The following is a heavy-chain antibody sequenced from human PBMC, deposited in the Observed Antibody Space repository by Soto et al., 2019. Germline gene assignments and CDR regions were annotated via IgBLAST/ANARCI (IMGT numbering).Heavy chain of an antibody. D-gene: IGHD2-15*01. V-gene: IGHV3-23*01. J-gene: IGHJ4*02. CDR1: GFPFSNHA. CDR3: AKRQGTGLAAKNFNF. Sequence: PGGSLRLSCAASGFPFSNHAISRVRQSPGKRLEWVSGISDGGDLIYYGDSVKGRFSMSRANSENMLYLQMTNLRAEDTAIYFCAKRQGTGLAAKNFNFWGQGTLVTVSS. CDR2: ISDGGDLI.